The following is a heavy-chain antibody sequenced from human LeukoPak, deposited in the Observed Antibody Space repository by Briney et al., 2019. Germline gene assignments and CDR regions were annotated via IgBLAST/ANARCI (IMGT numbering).Heavy chain of an antibody. D-gene: IGHD1-26*01. CDR3: AKVPLSGSGSPFAY. J-gene: IGHJ4*02. V-gene: IGHV3-23*01. Sequence: PGGSLRLSCAASGVTLSDHHMDWVRQAPGKGLEWVSAISGSGGSTYYADSVKGRFTISRDNSKNTLYLQMNSLRAEDTAVYYCAKVPLSGSGSPFAYWGQGTLVTVSS. CDR1: GVTLSDHH. CDR2: ISGSGGST.